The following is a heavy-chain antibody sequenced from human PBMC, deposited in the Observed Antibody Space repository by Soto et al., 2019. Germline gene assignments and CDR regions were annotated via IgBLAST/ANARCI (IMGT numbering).Heavy chain of an antibody. CDR1: GFTFTSSA. V-gene: IGHV1-58*02. CDR2: IVVGSGNT. Sequence: ASVKVSCKASGFTFTSSAMQWVRQARGQRLEWIGWIVVGSGNTNYAQKFQERVTITRDMSTSTAYMELSSLRSEDTALFYCAADSGYDILTGYPDAFDIWGQGTMVTVSS. D-gene: IGHD3-9*01. J-gene: IGHJ3*02. CDR3: AADSGYDILTGYPDAFDI.